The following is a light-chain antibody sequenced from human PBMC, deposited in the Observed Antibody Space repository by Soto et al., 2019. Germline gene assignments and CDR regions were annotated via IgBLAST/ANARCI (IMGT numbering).Light chain of an antibody. CDR3: SSYTTSSTYV. CDR2: DVS. J-gene: IGLJ6*01. V-gene: IGLV2-14*01. CDR1: SSDVGSYNY. Sequence: QSALTQPASVSGAPGQSITISCTGTSSDVGSYNYVSWYQQHPGKAPKVMIYDVSTRPSGVSYRFSGSKSGNTASLTISGLQAEDEADYYCSSYTTSSTYVFGTGTQLTVL.